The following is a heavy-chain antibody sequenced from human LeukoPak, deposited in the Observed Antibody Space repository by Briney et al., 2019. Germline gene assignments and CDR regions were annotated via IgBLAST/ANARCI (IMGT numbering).Heavy chain of an antibody. CDR3: AKDQTPYY. CDR1: GFTFSNFG. V-gene: IGHV3-23*01. J-gene: IGHJ4*02. D-gene: IGHD4-23*01. CDR2: IDGSGGRT. Sequence: GGSLRLSCAASGFTFSNFGMHWVRQAPGKGLEWVSTIDGSGGRTYYADSVKGRFTISRDSSKNTLYLQMNSLGAEDTAVYYCAKDQTPYYWGQGALVTVSS.